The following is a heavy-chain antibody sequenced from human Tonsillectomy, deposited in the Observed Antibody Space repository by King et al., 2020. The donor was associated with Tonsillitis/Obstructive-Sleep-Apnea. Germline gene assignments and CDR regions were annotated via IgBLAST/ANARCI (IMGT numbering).Heavy chain of an antibody. D-gene: IGHD3-10*01. J-gene: IGHJ3*02. Sequence: VQLVESGGGLVKPGGSLRLSCAASGFTFSSYSLNWVRQAPGKGLEWVSSITSSSNYIYYADSMEGRCTISRDNAKNSLYLQMNNLRAEDTAMYYCAKVWVVLGGVAYDSWGQGTMVSVSS. V-gene: IGHV3-21*01. CDR3: AKVWVVLGGVAYDS. CDR1: GFTFSSYS. CDR2: ITSSSNYI.